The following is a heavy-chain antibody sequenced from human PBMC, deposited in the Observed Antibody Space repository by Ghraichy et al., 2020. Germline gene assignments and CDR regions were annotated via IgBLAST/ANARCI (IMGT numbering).Heavy chain of an antibody. CDR3: ARDPSPHSHFPPWGSYETEYFQH. J-gene: IGHJ1*01. D-gene: IGHD1-26*01. V-gene: IGHV1-18*01. Sequence: GESLNISCKASGYTFTSYGISWVRQAPGQGLEWMGWISAYNGNTNYAQKLQGRVTMTTDTSTGTAYMELRSLRSDDTAVYYCARDPSPHSHFPPWGSYETEYFQHWGQGTLVTVSS. CDR1: GYTFTSYG. CDR2: ISAYNGNT.